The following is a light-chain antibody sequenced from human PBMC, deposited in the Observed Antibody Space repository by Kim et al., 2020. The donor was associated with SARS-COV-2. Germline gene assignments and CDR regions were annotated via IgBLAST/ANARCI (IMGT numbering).Light chain of an antibody. CDR2: GGA. V-gene: IGKV1-39*01. CDR3: QQSHTTPLLT. CDR1: QRMGTE. J-gene: IGKJ4*01. Sequence: SGGEGVTVAGRARQRMGTELEWDEEKAGGAPRGVVEGGARVGRGGPGRFGGSGAGRDFTLTISSLQPEDFATYYCQQSHTTPLLTFGGGTKLEI.